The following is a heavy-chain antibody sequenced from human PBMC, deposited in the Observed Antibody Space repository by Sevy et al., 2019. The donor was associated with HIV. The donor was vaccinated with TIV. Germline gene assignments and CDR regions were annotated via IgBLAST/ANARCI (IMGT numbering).Heavy chain of an antibody. J-gene: IGHJ4*02. D-gene: IGHD2-8*01. Sequence: GGSLRLSCAASGFAFYEYSMSWIRQAPGKGLEWVATLSFGCAKINYADSVKGRFTRSRDNSKNSCYLQMENLRVEDTALYYCAREGCSRPHDYWGQGTRVTVSS. V-gene: IGHV3-23*01. CDR1: GFAFYEYS. CDR3: AREGCSRPHDY. CDR2: LSFGCAKI.